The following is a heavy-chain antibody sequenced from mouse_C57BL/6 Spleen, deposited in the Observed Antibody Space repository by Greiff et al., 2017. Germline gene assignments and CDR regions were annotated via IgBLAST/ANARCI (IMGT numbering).Heavy chain of an antibody. J-gene: IGHJ4*01. V-gene: IGHV5-9*01. CDR2: ISGGGGNT. Sequence: EVQLVESGGGLVKPGGSLKLSCAASGFTFSSYTMSWVRQTPEKRLEWVATISGGGGNTYYPDSVKGRFTISRDNAKNTLYLQMSSLRSEDTALYYCARQRVRPGAMDYWGQGTSVTVSS. CDR3: ARQRVRPGAMDY. D-gene: IGHD1-2*01. CDR1: GFTFSSYT.